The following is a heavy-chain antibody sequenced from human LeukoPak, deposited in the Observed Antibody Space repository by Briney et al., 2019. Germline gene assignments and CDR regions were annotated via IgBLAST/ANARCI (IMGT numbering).Heavy chain of an antibody. D-gene: IGHD3-16*01. V-gene: IGHV5-51*01. CDR2: IYPRDSDT. CDR1: GSPFTHQW. Sequence: GESLQISCEASGSPFTHQWIGWVRQLPGTGLEWVGIIYPRDSDTIYSPSFQGHVTISADTSINTAYLEWRSLEASDTAMYYCARHSDVVGAIWGQGTQVTVSS. J-gene: IGHJ4*02. CDR3: ARHSDVVGAI.